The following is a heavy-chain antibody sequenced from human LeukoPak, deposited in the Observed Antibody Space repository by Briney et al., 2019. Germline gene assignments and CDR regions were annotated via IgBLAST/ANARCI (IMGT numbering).Heavy chain of an antibody. Sequence: ASVRLSCKASGDTFSSYGISWIRQSPGQGLEWMGWISAHNGATNFAQKFQGRLTMTADTSTTTAYMELRSLTSDDTAIYYCARDSDTISGVVIPSNYWGQGTLVTVSP. D-gene: IGHD3-3*01. J-gene: IGHJ4*02. CDR1: GDTFSSYG. CDR2: ISAHNGAT. CDR3: ARDSDTISGVVIPSNY. V-gene: IGHV1-18*01.